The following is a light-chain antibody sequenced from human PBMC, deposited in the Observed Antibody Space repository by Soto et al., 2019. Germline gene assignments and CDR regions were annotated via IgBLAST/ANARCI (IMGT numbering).Light chain of an antibody. CDR1: KLGDKY. CDR3: QAWDSGSAHV. CDR2: QDI. V-gene: IGLV3-1*01. J-gene: IGLJ1*01. Sequence: SYELTQPPSVSVSPGQTASITCSGDKLGDKYASWYQQKPGQAPVLVIYQDIKRPSGIPERFSGSNSGNTATLTISGTQAMDEADYYCQAWDSGSAHVFGTGTKLNVL.